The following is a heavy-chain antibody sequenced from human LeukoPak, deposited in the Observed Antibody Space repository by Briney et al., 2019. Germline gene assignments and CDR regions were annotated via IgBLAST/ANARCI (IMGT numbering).Heavy chain of an antibody. CDR3: ARYPLSYTGNWHYFFGY. D-gene: IGHD1-7*01. CDR2: ISASNGNT. J-gene: IGHJ4*02. CDR1: GYSFSSYG. V-gene: IGHV1-18*01. Sequence: GASVKDSCKASGYSFSSYGITWVRQAPGQGLEWLGWISASNGNTNYAQKLQGRVTMTSDTSTSTAYMDLRSLTPDDTAFYYCARYPLSYTGNWHYFFGYWGQGTLLTVSS.